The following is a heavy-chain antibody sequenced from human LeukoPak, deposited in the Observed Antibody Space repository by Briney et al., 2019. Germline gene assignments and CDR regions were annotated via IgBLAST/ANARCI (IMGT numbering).Heavy chain of an antibody. J-gene: IGHJ4*02. D-gene: IGHD1-14*01. Sequence: PGGSLRLSCAASGFTLSDHYMDWVRQAPGKGLEWVGRTRNKAKSYTTEYAASVKGRFTISRDDSKNSLYLQMNSLKTEDTAVYYCVTVAGGSYYFDYWGQGTLVTVSS. CDR3: VTVAGGSYYFDY. CDR2: TRNKAKSYTT. CDR1: GFTLSDHY. V-gene: IGHV3-72*01.